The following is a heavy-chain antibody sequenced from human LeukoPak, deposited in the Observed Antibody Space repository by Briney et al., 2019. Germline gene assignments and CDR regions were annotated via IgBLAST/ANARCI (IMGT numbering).Heavy chain of an antibody. D-gene: IGHD5-18*01. V-gene: IGHV1-8*01. CDR2: MNPNSGNT. J-gene: IGHJ5*02. Sequence: ASLKVSCKASGYTFTSYDINWVRQATVQGLEWMGWMNPNSGNTGYAQKFQGRVTMTRNTSISTAYMERSSLRSEDTAVYYCARKRTAMAKQNWFDPWGQGTLVTVSS. CDR1: GYTFTSYD. CDR3: ARKRTAMAKQNWFDP.